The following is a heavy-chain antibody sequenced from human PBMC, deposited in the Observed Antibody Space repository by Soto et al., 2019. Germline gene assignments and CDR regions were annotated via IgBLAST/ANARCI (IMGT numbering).Heavy chain of an antibody. D-gene: IGHD3-3*01. CDR2: IYYSGST. CDR3: ARRYITIFGVVIRPLLDYGMDV. V-gene: IGHV4-39*01. CDR1: GGSISSSSYY. Sequence: QLQLQESGPGLVKPSETLSLTCTVSGGSISSSSYYWGWIRQPPGKGLEWIGSIYYSGSTYYNPSLKSRVTISVDTSKNQFSLKLSSVTAADTAVYYCARRYITIFGVVIRPLLDYGMDVWGQGTTVTVSS. J-gene: IGHJ6*02.